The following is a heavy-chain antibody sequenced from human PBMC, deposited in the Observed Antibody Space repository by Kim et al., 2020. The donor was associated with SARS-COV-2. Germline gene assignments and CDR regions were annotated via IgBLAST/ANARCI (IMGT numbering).Heavy chain of an antibody. CDR3: VRAFSVLRPSYFDY. CDR1: GGTFSSYA. J-gene: IGHJ4*01. V-gene: IGHV1-69*13. CDR2: IIPIFGTA. Sequence: SVKVSCKASGGTFSSYAISWVRQAPGQGLEWMGGIIPIFGTANYAQKFQGRVTITADESTSTAYMELSSLRSEDTAVYYCVRAFSVLRPSYFDYWGHGTLVTVSS. D-gene: IGHD2-15*01.